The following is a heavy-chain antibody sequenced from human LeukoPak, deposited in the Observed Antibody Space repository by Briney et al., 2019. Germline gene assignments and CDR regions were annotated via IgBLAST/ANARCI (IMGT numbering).Heavy chain of an antibody. CDR2: VFDSGRT. J-gene: IGHJ4*02. Sequence: SETLSLTCTVSGGSMTTHHWNWIRQTPGKGLEWIGYVFDSGRTKVNPSLTSRVTLSTDTSKNQLSLRLSSVTAADTAVYYCTTIKLGDIFGYFDFWGQGILVTVSS. CDR1: GGSMTTHH. CDR3: TTIKLGDIFGYFDF. V-gene: IGHV4-59*11. D-gene: IGHD3-3*02.